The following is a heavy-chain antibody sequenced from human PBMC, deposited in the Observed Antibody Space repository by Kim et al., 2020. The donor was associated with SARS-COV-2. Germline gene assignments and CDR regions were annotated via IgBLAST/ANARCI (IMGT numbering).Heavy chain of an antibody. Sequence: LKSRVTISVDTSKNQFSLKLSSVTAADTAVYYCARTDTAMVTSYYYGMDVWGQGTTVTVSS. D-gene: IGHD5-18*01. CDR3: ARTDTAMVTSYYYGMDV. V-gene: IGHV4-31*02. J-gene: IGHJ6*02.